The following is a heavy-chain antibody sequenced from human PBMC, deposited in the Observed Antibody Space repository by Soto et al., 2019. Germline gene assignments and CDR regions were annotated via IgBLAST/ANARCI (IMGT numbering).Heavy chain of an antibody. CDR2: IHYSGSI. V-gene: IGHV4-30-4*01. D-gene: IGHD3-10*01. CDR1: GGSISTDHYH. CDR3: ARGRNYYGSGSYYHN. Sequence: SETLSLTCTVSGGSISTDHYHWTWIRQAPGKGLEWIGYIHYSGSIQFNPSLQSRVTMSVDTSKNQFSLRLSSVTAADTAVYYCARGRNYYGSGSYYHNWGQGTLVTVSS. J-gene: IGHJ4*02.